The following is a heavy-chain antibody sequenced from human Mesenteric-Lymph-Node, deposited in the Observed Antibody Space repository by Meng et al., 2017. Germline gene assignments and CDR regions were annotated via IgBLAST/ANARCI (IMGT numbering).Heavy chain of an antibody. D-gene: IGHD3-10*01. CDR3: ARFVPKLWFGVGNGFDP. CDR2: INHSGST. J-gene: IGHJ5*02. CDR1: GGSFSGYY. V-gene: IGHV4-34*01. Sequence: SETLSLTCAVYGGSFSGYYWSWIRQPPGKGLEWIGVINHSGSTNYNPSLKSRVTISVDTSKNQFSLKLSSVTAADTAVYYCARFVPKLWFGVGNGFDPWGQGTLVTVSS.